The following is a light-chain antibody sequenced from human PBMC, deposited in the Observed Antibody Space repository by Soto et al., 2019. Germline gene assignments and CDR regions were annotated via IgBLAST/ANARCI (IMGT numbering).Light chain of an antibody. V-gene: IGKV1-33*01. J-gene: IGKJ4*01. Sequence: DIQITQSTSSLSASVGDRVTVTCRASQDIGNYLCWYQQRLGKAPKLLIYDASYLEAGVPSRFSGSGSGTDFTFTISSLQPEDFATYYCQQHDSLPLTFGGGTKVDIK. CDR2: DAS. CDR3: QQHDSLPLT. CDR1: QDIGNY.